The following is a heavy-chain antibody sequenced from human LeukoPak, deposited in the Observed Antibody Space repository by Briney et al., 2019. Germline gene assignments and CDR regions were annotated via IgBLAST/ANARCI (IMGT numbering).Heavy chain of an antibody. CDR1: GGSISSGSYY. V-gene: IGHV4-61*02. CDR3: GRVEGGSYWAYYYNRAV. J-gene: IGHJ6*03. CDR2: IYTSGST. D-gene: IGHD2-8*02. Sequence: PSETLSLTCTVSGGSISSGSYYWSWIRQPAGKGLEWIGRIYTSGSTNYNPSLKSRVTISVDTSKNQFSLKLSSVTAADTAVYYWGRVEGGSYWAYYYNRAVWGKGPTVTIPS.